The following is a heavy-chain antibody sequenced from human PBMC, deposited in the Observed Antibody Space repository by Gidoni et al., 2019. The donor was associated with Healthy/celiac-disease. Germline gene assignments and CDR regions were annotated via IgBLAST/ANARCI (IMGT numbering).Heavy chain of an antibody. Sequence: QLQLQESCPALVMPSQTLSLSCTISGCSFSSGRSSWSWIRQHPGKGLEWIGYIYYSGSTYYNPSLKSRVTISVDTSKNQFSLKLSSVTAADTAVYYCARDVRYTAMEVYYYYYGMDVWGQGTTVTVSS. V-gene: IGHV4-31*03. J-gene: IGHJ6*02. CDR2: IYYSGST. CDR3: ARDVRYTAMEVYYYYYGMDV. D-gene: IGHD5-18*01. CDR1: GCSFSSGRSS.